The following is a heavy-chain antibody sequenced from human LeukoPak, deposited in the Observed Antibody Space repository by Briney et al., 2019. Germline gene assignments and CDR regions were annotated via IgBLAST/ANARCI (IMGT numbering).Heavy chain of an antibody. CDR1: GYTFTDYY. CDR3: ATGLHDFWSGQKAIFDY. V-gene: IGHV1-69-2*01. J-gene: IGHJ4*02. D-gene: IGHD3-3*01. Sequence: ATVKISCKVSGYTFTDYYMHWVQQAPGKGLEWMGLVDPEDGETIYAEKFQGRVTITADTSTDTAHMELSSLRSEDTAVYYCATGLHDFWSGQKAIFDYWGQGTLVTVSS. CDR2: VDPEDGET.